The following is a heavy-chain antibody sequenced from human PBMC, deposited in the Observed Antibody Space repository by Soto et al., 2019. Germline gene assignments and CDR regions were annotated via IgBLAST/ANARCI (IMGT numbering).Heavy chain of an antibody. CDR3: ARYRRTAAAGYTLDF. V-gene: IGHV4-59*01. CDR1: CGSISSNY. D-gene: IGHD6-13*01. Sequence: SETLSLTCTVSCGSISSNYWTWIRQPPGKGLEWIGYVYNSESTNYNPSLKSRVTISEDTSKNQFSLKVNSVTAADTAVYYCARYRRTAAAGYTLDFWGQGILVTVSS. J-gene: IGHJ4*02. CDR2: VYNSEST.